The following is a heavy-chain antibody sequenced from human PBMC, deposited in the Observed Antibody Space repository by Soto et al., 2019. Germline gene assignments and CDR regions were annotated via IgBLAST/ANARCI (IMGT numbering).Heavy chain of an antibody. Sequence: PGGSLRLSCAASGFTFSSYAMHWVRQAPGKGLEWVAVISYDGSNKYYADSVKGRFTISRDNSKNTLYLQMNSLRAEDTAVYYCARDCMRNTAISRLKYWGQGTLVTVSS. J-gene: IGHJ4*02. CDR2: ISYDGSNK. CDR1: GFTFSSYA. CDR3: ARDCMRNTAISRLKY. V-gene: IGHV3-30-3*01. D-gene: IGHD5-18*01.